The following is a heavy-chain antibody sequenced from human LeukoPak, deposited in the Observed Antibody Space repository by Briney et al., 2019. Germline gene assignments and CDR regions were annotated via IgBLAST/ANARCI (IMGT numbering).Heavy chain of an antibody. CDR3: ARDQQNGYSSGWSFDS. J-gene: IGHJ5*01. Sequence: GGSLRLSCAAPGFTFSSYRMNWVRQAPGKGLEWVSYISSSSSTIYYADSVKGRFTISRDNAKNTLYLQMNSLRPEDTAVYYCARDQQNGYSSGWSFDSWGQGTLVTVSS. CDR2: ISSSSSTI. CDR1: GFTFSSYR. V-gene: IGHV3-48*01. D-gene: IGHD6-19*01.